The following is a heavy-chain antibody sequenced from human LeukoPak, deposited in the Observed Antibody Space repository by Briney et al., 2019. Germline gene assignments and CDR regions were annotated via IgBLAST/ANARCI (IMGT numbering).Heavy chain of an antibody. CDR3: AKDPPYDFWSGAFDI. V-gene: IGHV3-23*01. CDR1: GFTFSGYA. Sequence: TGGSLRLSCAASGFTFSGYAMSWVRQTPGKGLEWVSTISGSGGRTYYADSVKGRFTISRDNSKNTLYLQMNSLRAEDTAVYYCAKDPPYDFWSGAFDIWGQGTMVTVSS. J-gene: IGHJ3*02. D-gene: IGHD3-3*01. CDR2: ISGSGGRT.